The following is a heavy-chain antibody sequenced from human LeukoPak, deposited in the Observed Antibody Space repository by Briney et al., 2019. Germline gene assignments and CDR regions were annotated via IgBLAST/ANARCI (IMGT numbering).Heavy chain of an antibody. CDR3: ARPSAGLAWAFDI. D-gene: IGHD6-19*01. CDR1: GFTVSSNS. V-gene: IGHV3-66*04. J-gene: IGHJ3*02. Sequence: GGSLRLSCAASGFTVSSNSMSWVRQAPGKGLEWVSLIYSGGSTNYADSVEGRFTISRDNSKNTLYLQMNSLRAEDTAVYYCARPSAGLAWAFDIWGQGTMVTVSS. CDR2: IYSGGST.